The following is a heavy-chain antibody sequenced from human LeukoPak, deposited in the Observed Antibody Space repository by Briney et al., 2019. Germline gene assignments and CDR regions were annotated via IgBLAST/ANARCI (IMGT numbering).Heavy chain of an antibody. CDR2: IYYSGST. D-gene: IGHD3-16*01. J-gene: IGHJ4*02. V-gene: IGHV4-59*01. CDR3: ARIYGGYFDY. CDR1: GGSISSYY. Sequence: PSETLSLTCTVSGGSISSYYWSWIRQPPGKGLEWIGYIYYSGSTNYNPSLKSRVTISLDTSKNQFSLKLSSVTAADTAVYYRARIYGGYFDYWGQGTLVTVSS.